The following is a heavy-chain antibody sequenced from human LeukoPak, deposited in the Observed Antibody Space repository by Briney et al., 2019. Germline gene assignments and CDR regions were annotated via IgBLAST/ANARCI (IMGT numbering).Heavy chain of an antibody. CDR2: ISSSGSTI. J-gene: IGHJ6*04. V-gene: IGHV3-48*03. CDR3: AELGITMIGGV. CDR1: GFTFSSYE. Sequence: GGSLRLSCAATGFTFSSYEMNWGRQAPGKGLEWVSYISSSGSTIYYADSVKGRFTISRDNAKNSLYLQMNSLRAEDTAVYYCAELGITMIGGVWGKGTTVTISS. D-gene: IGHD3-10*02.